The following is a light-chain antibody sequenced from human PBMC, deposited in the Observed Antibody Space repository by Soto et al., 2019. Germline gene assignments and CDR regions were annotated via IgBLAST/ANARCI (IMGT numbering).Light chain of an antibody. V-gene: IGLV1-51*02. CDR1: SSNTGNNY. J-gene: IGLJ1*01. CDR3: ATWDSSLSAGL. Sequence: QSVLTQPPSVSAAPGQKVTISCSGSSSNTGNNYVSWYQQLPGAAPKLLIYENDKRPSVIPDRFSGSKSGTSATLGITGLQTGDEADYYCATWDSSLSAGLFGTGTKLTVL. CDR2: END.